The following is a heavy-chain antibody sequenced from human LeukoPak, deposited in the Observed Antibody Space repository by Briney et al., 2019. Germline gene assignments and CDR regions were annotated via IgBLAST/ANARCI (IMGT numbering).Heavy chain of an antibody. CDR1: GFTFSSYA. V-gene: IGHV3-23*01. CDR2: ISGSAGRT. J-gene: IGHJ3*02. D-gene: IGHD5/OR15-5a*01. CDR3: AKGGSVTAPDDAFDI. Sequence: GGSLRLSWAVSGFTFSSYAMIWVRQAPGKGLEWVSVISGSAGRTYYADSVKGRFTTSRDNSKNTLYSQMNSLRAEDTAVYYCAKGGSVTAPDDAFDIWGQGTMVTVSS.